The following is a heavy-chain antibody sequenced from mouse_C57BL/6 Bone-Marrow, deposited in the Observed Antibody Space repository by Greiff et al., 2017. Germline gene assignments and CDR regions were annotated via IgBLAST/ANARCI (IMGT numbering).Heavy chain of an antibody. D-gene: IGHD2-3*01. J-gene: IGHJ3*01. CDR3: ARGYSGVFAY. V-gene: IGHV1-54*01. CDR2: INPGSGGT. Sequence: QVQLQQSGAELVRPGTSVKVSCKASGYAFTNYLIEWVKQRPGQGLEWIGVINPGSGGTNYNEKFKGKATLTADKSSSTAYMQLSSLTSEDSAVYFCARGYSGVFAYWGQGTLVTVSA. CDR1: GYAFTNYL.